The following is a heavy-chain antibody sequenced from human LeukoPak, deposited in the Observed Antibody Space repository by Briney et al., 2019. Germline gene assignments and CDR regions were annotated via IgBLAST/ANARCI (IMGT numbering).Heavy chain of an antibody. D-gene: IGHD3-22*01. CDR1: GYTFTDYY. CDR2: VDPEDGET. CDR3: ATDGYYYDSSGWVHG. V-gene: IGHV1-69-2*01. J-gene: IGHJ3*01. Sequence: ASVKISCKASGYTFTDYYMHWVQQAPGKGLEWMGRVDPEDGETIYAEKFQDRVTITADTSTDTAYMELSSLRSEDTAVYYCATDGYYYDSSGWVHGWGQGTMVTVSS.